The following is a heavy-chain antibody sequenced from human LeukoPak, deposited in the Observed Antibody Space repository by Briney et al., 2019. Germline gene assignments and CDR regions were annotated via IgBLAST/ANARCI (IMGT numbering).Heavy chain of an antibody. J-gene: IGHJ3*02. CDR2: IYYSGST. D-gene: IGHD5-12*01. V-gene: IGHV4-59*08. CDR3: ARNIVATINLSGGINDAFDI. CDR1: GGSISSYY. Sequence: SETLSLTCTVSGGSISSYYWSWIRQPPGKGLEWIGYIYYSGSTNYNPSLKSRVTISVDTSKNQFSLKLSSVTAADTAVYYCARNIVATINLSGGINDAFDIWGQGTMVTVSS.